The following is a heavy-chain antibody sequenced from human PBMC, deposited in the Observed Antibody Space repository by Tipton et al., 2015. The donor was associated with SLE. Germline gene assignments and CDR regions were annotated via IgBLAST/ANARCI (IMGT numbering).Heavy chain of an antibody. CDR1: GGSISSSSYY. Sequence: TLSLTCTVSGGSISSSSYYWGWIRQPPGKGLEWIGSIYYSGSTYYNPSLKSRVTISVDTSKNQFSLKLSSVTAADTAVYYCARDLGLWFGEGGYWGQGTLVTVS. CDR2: IYYSGST. D-gene: IGHD3-10*01. J-gene: IGHJ4*02. CDR3: ARDLGLWFGEGGY. V-gene: IGHV4-39*07.